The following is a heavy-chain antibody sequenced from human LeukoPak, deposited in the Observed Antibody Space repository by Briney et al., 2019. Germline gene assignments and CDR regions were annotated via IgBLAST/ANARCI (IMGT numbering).Heavy chain of an antibody. J-gene: IGHJ6*02. CDR3: AREDSSGWFGRLDYYYYGMDV. Sequence: GGSLRLSCAASGFTFSSYGMHWVRQAPGKGLEWVSSISSSSSYIYYADSVKGRFTISRDNAKNSLYLQMNSLRAEDTAVYYCAREDSSGWFGRLDYYYYGMDVWGQGTTVTVSS. CDR2: ISSSSSYI. V-gene: IGHV3-21*01. CDR1: GFTFSSYG. D-gene: IGHD6-19*01.